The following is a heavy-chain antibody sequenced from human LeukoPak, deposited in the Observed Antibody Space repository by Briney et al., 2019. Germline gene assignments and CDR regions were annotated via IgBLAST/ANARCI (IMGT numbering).Heavy chain of an antibody. Sequence: PSETLSLTCTVSGASISSYYWSWIRQPPGKGLEWIGYVSYSGGTNYNPSLKSRVTISLDTSKTQFSLKLSSVTAADTAVYYCARGLGITRFRYYYDSSGPTGTAFDYWGQGTLVTVSS. J-gene: IGHJ4*02. CDR2: VSYSGGT. CDR1: GASISSYY. V-gene: IGHV4-59*12. CDR3: ARGLGITRFRYYYDSSGPTGTAFDY. D-gene: IGHD3-22*01.